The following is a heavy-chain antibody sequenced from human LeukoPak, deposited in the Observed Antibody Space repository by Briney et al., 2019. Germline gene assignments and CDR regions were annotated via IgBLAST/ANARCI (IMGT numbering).Heavy chain of an antibody. Sequence: SETLSLTCTVSGYSISSGYYWGWIRQPPGKGLEWIGSIYHSGSTYYNPSLKSRVTISVDTSKNQFSLKLSSVTAADTAVYYCARRMVTNAEDAFDIWGQGAVVTVSS. D-gene: IGHD2-21*02. J-gene: IGHJ3*02. CDR1: GYSISSGYY. CDR3: ARRMVTNAEDAFDI. V-gene: IGHV4-38-2*02. CDR2: IYHSGST.